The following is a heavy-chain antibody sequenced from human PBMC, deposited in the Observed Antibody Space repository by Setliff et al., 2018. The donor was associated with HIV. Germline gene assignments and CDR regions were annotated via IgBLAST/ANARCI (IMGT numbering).Heavy chain of an antibody. CDR1: GGSISSGGYY. D-gene: IGHD4-17*01. CDR3: ARDRSRHYGAGGRLDV. V-gene: IGHV4-31*03. Sequence: SETLSLTCTVSGGSISSGGYYWSWIRQHPGKGLEWIGYIYYSGSTYYNPSLKSRVTISVDTSKNQFSLKLSSVTAADTAVYYCARDRSRHYGAGGRLDVWGKGTPVTV. CDR2: IYYSGST. J-gene: IGHJ6*03.